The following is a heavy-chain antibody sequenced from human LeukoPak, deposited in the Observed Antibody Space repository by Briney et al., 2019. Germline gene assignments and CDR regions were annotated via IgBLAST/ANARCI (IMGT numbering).Heavy chain of an antibody. Sequence: SETLSLTCTVSGGAISSYYWSWIRQPAGKGLEWIGRIYSSGITNYNPSLKSRVTISVDKSKNQFSLKLSSVTAADTAVYYCARRAARDFDYWGQGTLVTVSS. V-gene: IGHV4-4*07. J-gene: IGHJ4*02. CDR3: ARRAARDFDY. CDR2: IYSSGIT. CDR1: GGAISSYY. D-gene: IGHD6-6*01.